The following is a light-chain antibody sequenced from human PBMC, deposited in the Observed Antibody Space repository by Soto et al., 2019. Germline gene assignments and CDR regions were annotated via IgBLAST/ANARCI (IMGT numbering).Light chain of an antibody. CDR1: QDIGTF. CDR2: GAS. V-gene: IGKV1-33*01. J-gene: IGKJ3*01. CDR3: QHYDYLPL. Sequence: DIQMTQSPSSLSASVGDRVTIACQASQDIGTFLKWYQHKPGKAPKLVIYGASNLDTGVPSRFSGSGSETDFTFTISPLQPEDFATYYCQHYDYLPLFGPGTKVDI.